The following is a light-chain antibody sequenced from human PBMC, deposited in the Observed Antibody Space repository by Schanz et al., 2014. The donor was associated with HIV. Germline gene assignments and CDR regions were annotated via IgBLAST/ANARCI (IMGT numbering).Light chain of an antibody. CDR1: SSDVGAYNY. Sequence: QSALTQPASVSGSPGQSITISCTGTSSDVGAYNYVSWYQQHPGKAPKLMIYDVSNRASGVSNRFSGSKSGNTASLTISGLQAEDEADYYCSSYAGSNKNVFGTGTKLTVL. CDR3: SSYAGSNKNV. V-gene: IGLV2-14*03. CDR2: DVS. J-gene: IGLJ1*01.